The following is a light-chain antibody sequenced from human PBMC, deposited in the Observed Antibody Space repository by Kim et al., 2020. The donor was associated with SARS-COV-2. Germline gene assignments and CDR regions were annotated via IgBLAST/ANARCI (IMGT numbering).Light chain of an antibody. V-gene: IGLV1-51*01. CDR1: AFNMANNY. CDR2: DNH. J-gene: IGLJ2*01. CDR3: GTWDTSLRVVL. Sequence: GQKVPNRCSGRAFNMANNYVTWCQQLPGTAPKLLIFDNHRRPSGIPDRFSGSKSGTSATLGITGLHTGDEADYYCGTWDTSLRVVLYGGGTQLTVL.